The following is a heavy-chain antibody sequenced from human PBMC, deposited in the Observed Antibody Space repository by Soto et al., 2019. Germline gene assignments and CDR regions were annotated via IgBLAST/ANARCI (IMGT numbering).Heavy chain of an antibody. D-gene: IGHD2-2*01. CDR1: GGSISSGDYY. V-gene: IGHV4-30-4*01. CDR2: FYYSGST. CDR3: ARDGVPAAYYYCGMDV. Sequence: SETLSLTCTVSGGSISSGDYYWSWIRQPPGKGLEWIGYFYYSGSTYYNPSLKSRVTISVDTSKNQFSLKLSSVTAADTAVYYCARDGVPAAYYYCGMDVWGQGTTVTVSS. J-gene: IGHJ6*02.